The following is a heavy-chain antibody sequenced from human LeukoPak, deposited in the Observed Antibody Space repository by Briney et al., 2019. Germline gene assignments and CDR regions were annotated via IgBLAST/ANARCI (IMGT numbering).Heavy chain of an antibody. D-gene: IGHD1-26*01. Sequence: SETLSLTCTVSGGSISSSSYYWGWIRQPPGQGLEWIGSIYYSGSTYYNPPLKSRVTISVDTSKNQFSLKLSSVTAADTAVYYCARVPPVGATRDAFDIWGQGTMVTVSS. J-gene: IGHJ3*02. CDR2: IYYSGST. CDR1: GGSISSSSYY. V-gene: IGHV4-39*01. CDR3: ARVPPVGATRDAFDI.